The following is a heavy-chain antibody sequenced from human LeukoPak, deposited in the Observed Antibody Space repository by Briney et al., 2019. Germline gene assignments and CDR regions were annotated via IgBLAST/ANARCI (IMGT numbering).Heavy chain of an antibody. CDR2: ISSSSTI. V-gene: IGHV3-48*01. Sequence: PGGSLRLSCAASGFTFSSYSMNWVRQAPGKGLEWVSYISSSSTIYYADSVKGRFTISRDNAKNSLYLQMNSLRAEDTAVYYCAYPGVAVAGTYWGQGTLVTVSS. D-gene: IGHD6-19*01. CDR3: AYPGVAVAGTY. CDR1: GFTFSSYS. J-gene: IGHJ4*02.